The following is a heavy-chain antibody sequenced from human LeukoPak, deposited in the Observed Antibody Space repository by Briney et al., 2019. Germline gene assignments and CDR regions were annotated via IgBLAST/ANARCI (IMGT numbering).Heavy chain of an antibody. CDR2: ISNTDETR. D-gene: IGHD6-19*01. Sequence: GGSLRLSCAASGFNFRSYEMNWVRQAPGKGLEWVSYISNTDETRTYTDSVKGRFTISRDNAKNSLHLEMNSLRAEDTAVYYCAREIVSAVAGNFDYWGQGTLVTVSS. V-gene: IGHV3-48*03. CDR1: GFNFRSYE. CDR3: AREIVSAVAGNFDY. J-gene: IGHJ4*02.